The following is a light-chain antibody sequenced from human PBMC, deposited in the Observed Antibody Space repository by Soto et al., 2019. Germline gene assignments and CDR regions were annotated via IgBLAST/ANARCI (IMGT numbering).Light chain of an antibody. CDR2: KAS. J-gene: IGKJ1*01. CDR3: QQYNNYWT. CDR1: QSISVW. Sequence: DIQSTQSPSTLSASVGDRVPITCRASQSISVWLAWYQQKAGKAPNLLIYKASRLESGVPSRFSGSGSETEFTLTISSLQPEDFATDYCQQYNNYWTFGQGTKVEIK. V-gene: IGKV1-5*03.